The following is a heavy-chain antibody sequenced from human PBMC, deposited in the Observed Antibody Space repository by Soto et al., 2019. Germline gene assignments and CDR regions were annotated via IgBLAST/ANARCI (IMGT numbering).Heavy chain of an antibody. J-gene: IGHJ4*02. CDR2: INTDGSST. D-gene: IGHD3-3*01. Sequence: EVQLVESGGALVQPGGSLRLSCAASGFSFSSKWMHWVRHAPGKGLVWVSRINTDGSSTSHADFVKGRFTISRDNAKNTLYLQMNSLRTEDTAVYYCAREDFGVFSVAYFDYWGQGTLVTVSS. CDR3: AREDFGVFSVAYFDY. V-gene: IGHV3-74*01. CDR1: GFSFSSKW.